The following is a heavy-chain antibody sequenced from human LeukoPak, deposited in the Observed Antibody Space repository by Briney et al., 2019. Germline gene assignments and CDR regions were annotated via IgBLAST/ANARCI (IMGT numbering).Heavy chain of an antibody. J-gene: IGHJ6*03. CDR3: ARDSGYSSGWPNYYYYYHMDV. CDR1: GFTFSRYS. Sequence: PGGSLRLSCAASGFTFSRYSMTWVRQAPGKGLKWVANIKQDGGEKYYVDSVKGRVTISRDNAKNSLYLQMNSLRAEDTAVYYCARDSGYSSGWPNYYYYYHMDVWGKGTTVTVS. V-gene: IGHV3-7*01. CDR2: IKQDGGEK. D-gene: IGHD6-19*01.